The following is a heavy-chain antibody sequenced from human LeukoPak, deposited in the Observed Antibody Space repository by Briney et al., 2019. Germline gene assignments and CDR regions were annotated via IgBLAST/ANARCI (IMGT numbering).Heavy chain of an antibody. CDR1: GYTFTSYD. D-gene: IGHD6-6*01. V-gene: IGHV1-8*01. CDR3: ARAREYSSPFDY. J-gene: IGHJ4*02. Sequence: ASVKVSCKASGYTFTSYDINWVRQATGQGLEWMGWMNPNSGNTGYAQKFQGRVTMTRNTSISTAYMELSSLRSEDTAVYYCARAREYSSPFDYWGQGTLVTVSS. CDR2: MNPNSGNT.